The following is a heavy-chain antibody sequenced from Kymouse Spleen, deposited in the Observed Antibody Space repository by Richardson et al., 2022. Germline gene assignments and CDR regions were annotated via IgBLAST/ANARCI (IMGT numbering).Heavy chain of an antibody. CDR2: TRNKANSYTT. D-gene: IGHD6-6*01. Sequence: EVQLVESGGGLVQPGGSLRLSCAASGFTFSDHYMDWVRQAPGKGLEWVGRTRNKANSYTTEYAASVKGRFTISRDDSKNSLYLQMNSLKTEDTAVYYCAREGPEYSSSAFDYWGQGTLVTVSS. CDR1: GFTFSDHY. CDR3: AREGPEYSSSAFDY. V-gene: IGHV3-72*01. J-gene: IGHJ4*02.